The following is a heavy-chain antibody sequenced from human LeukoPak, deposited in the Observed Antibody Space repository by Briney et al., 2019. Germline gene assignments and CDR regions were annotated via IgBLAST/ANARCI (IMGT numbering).Heavy chain of an antibody. J-gene: IGHJ4*02. V-gene: IGHV1-2*02. CDR2: INPNSGDT. CDR1: GYTFTGYY. CDR3: SMYGSGTSFVDY. Sequence: ASVKVSCKASGYTFTGYYIHWVRQAPGQGLEWTGLINPNSGDTNYAQKFQGRITITRDTSISTAYMEMNNLQSADTAVYFCSMYGSGTSFVDYWGQGTLVTVSS. D-gene: IGHD3-10*01.